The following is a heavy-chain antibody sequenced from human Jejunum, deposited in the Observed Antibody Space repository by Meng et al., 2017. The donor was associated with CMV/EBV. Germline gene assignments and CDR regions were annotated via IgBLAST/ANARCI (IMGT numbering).Heavy chain of an antibody. V-gene: IGHV1-2*02. CDR3: ARAGRGDSTFSHYDY. CDR1: GNTLTEYS. D-gene: IGHD3-10*01. Sequence: GNTLTEYSMHWMRQAPGQELEWMKWTNPKSGDTDYAPKFQNGITLTKDTSTSTIYMQTYLRSDDTAVYFCARAGRGDSTFSHYDYWGQGTPVTVSS. J-gene: IGHJ4*02. CDR2: TNPKSGDT.